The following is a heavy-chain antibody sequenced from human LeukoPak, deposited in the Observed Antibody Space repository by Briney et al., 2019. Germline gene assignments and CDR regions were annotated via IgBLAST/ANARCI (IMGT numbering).Heavy chain of an antibody. D-gene: IGHD2-2*01. CDR3: ARHRIVVVPAAIPNWFEP. CDR2: IYYSGST. CDR1: GGSISSSSYY. V-gene: IGHV4-39*01. J-gene: IGHJ5*02. Sequence: SETLSLTCTVSGGSISSSSYYWGWIRQPPGKGLEWIGSIYYSGSTYYNPSLKSRVTISVDTSKNQFSLKLSSVTAADTAVYYCARHRIVVVPAAIPNWFEPWGQGTLVTVSS.